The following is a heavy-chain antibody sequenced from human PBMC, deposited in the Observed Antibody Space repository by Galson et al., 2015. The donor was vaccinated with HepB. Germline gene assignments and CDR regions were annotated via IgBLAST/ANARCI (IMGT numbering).Heavy chain of an antibody. CDR2: VSPYNGDT. J-gene: IGHJ4*02. D-gene: IGHD2-8*01. V-gene: IGHV1-18*01. CDR1: GYTFNNHF. Sequence: SVKVSCKASGYTFNNHFIIWVQQAPGQGLEWMGWVSPYNGDTKYVQKFQDRVTMTTDTSTTTAYMELRSLRSDDTAVYYCARGAMTNHYFDSWGQGTLVAVSS. CDR3: ARGAMTNHYFDS.